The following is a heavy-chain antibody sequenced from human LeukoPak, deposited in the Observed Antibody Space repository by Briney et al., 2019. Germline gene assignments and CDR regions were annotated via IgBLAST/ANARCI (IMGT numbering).Heavy chain of an antibody. Sequence: GSLRLSCAASGVTFSRYAMTWVRQTPGKGLEWVSTISGSGGSTYYADSVKGRFTISRDNSKNTLYLQMNSLRAEDTAVYYCAKAPSGSYSLFDYWGQGTLVTVSS. CDR1: GVTFSRYA. V-gene: IGHV3-23*01. CDR3: AKAPSGSYSLFDY. J-gene: IGHJ4*02. D-gene: IGHD1-26*01. CDR2: ISGSGGST.